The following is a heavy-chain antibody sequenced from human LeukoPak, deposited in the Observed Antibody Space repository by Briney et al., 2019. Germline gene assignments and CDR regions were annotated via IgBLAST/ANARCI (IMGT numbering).Heavy chain of an antibody. V-gene: IGHV4-61*02. D-gene: IGHD3-10*01. CDR1: GGSISSGSYY. Sequence: SETLSLTCTVSGGSISSGSYYWSWIRQPAGKGLEWIGRIYTSGSTNYNPSLKSRVTISVDTSKNQFSLKLSSVTAADTVVYYCARSSRKGRGAFDIWGQGTMVTVSS. J-gene: IGHJ3*02. CDR3: ARSSRKGRGAFDI. CDR2: IYTSGST.